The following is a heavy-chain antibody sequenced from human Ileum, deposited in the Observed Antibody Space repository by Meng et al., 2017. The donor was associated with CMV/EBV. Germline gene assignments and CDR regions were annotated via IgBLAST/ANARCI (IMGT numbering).Heavy chain of an antibody. CDR2: IDGVGSNM. CDR1: GFTFIDYY. V-gene: IGHV3-11*04. Sequence: SGFTFIDYYMTWIRQTPGKGLELVSYIDGVGSNMYYADSVKGRFTISRDNAKSSLYLQMNSLRAEDSGVYYCARDRDILTGPFYFAYWGQGTLVTVSS. D-gene: IGHD3-9*01. CDR3: ARDRDILTGPFYFAY. J-gene: IGHJ4*02.